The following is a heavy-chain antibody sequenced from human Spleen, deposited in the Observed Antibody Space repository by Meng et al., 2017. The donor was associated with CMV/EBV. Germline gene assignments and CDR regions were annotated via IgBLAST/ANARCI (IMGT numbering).Heavy chain of an antibody. CDR2: IYHSGST. D-gene: IGHD3-3*01. Sequence: SWVRRPQGKGLEWIGEIYHSGSTNYNPSLKSRVTISVDKSKNQFSLKLSSVTAADTAVYYCARDLEVHSSYDFWSGYRTRVGYFDYWGQGTLVTVSS. J-gene: IGHJ4*02. V-gene: IGHV4-4*02. CDR3: ARDLEVHSSYDFWSGYRTRVGYFDY.